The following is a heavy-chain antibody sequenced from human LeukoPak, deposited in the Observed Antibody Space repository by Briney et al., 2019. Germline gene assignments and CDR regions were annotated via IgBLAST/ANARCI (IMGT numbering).Heavy chain of an antibody. V-gene: IGHV3-30*18. CDR3: GKDALGYCSGGSCSTRSWFDP. D-gene: IGHD2-15*01. Sequence: PGRSLRLFCAASGFTFSRYGMHWLRQAPGKGLEWVAVIPYDGSDKYYADSVKGRFTISRDNSKNTLYLQMNSLRAEDTAVYYCGKDALGYCSGGSCSTRSWFDPWGQGTLVTVSS. J-gene: IGHJ5*02. CDR1: GFTFSRYG. CDR2: IPYDGSDK.